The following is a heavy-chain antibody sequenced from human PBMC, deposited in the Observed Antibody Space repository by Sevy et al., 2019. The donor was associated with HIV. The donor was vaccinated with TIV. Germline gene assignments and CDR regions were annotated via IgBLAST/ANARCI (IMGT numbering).Heavy chain of an antibody. Sequence: GGSLRLSCAASGFTFSSYWMHWVRQAPGKGLVWVSRNNSDGSSTSYADSVKGRFTISRDNAKHSLYLQMNSLRAEDTALYYCVREGLGGFSYSLDCWGQGTLVTVSS. D-gene: IGHD5-18*01. CDR1: GFTFSSYW. J-gene: IGHJ4*02. V-gene: IGHV3-74*01. CDR3: VREGLGGFSYSLDC. CDR2: NNSDGSST.